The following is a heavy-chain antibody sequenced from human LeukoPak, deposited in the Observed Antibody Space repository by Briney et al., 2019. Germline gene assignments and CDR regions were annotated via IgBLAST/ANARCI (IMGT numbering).Heavy chain of an antibody. Sequence: GESLKIPCKGSGYSFTSYWIGWVRQMPGKGLEWMGIIYPGDSDTRYSPSFQGQVTISADKSISTAYLQWSSLKASDTAMYYCARGIVEMAPDDAFDIWGQGTMVTVSS. CDR2: IYPGDSDT. D-gene: IGHD5-24*01. V-gene: IGHV5-51*01. CDR3: ARGIVEMAPDDAFDI. J-gene: IGHJ3*02. CDR1: GYSFTSYW.